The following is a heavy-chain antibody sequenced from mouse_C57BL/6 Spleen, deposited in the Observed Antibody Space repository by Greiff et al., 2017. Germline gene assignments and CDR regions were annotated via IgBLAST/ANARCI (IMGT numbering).Heavy chain of an antibody. CDR2: ISSDSSTI. CDR3: ARRYDGYFDY. CDR1: GFTFSDYG. V-gene: IGHV5-17*01. D-gene: IGHD2-3*01. Sequence: EVNLVESGGGLVKPGGSLKLSCAASGFTFSDYGMHWVRQAPEKGLEWVAYISSDSSTIYYADTVKGRFTVSRDNAKNTLFLQLTSVGYDDTAMYYSARRYDGYFDYWGQGTTLTVSS. J-gene: IGHJ2*01.